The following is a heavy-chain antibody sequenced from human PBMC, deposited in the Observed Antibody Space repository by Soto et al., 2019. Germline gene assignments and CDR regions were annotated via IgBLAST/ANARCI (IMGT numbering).Heavy chain of an antibody. D-gene: IGHD2-15*01. CDR3: ATLFYCSGGSCLLPHYYFDY. CDR1: GYTLTELS. CDR2: FDPEDGET. J-gene: IGHJ4*02. V-gene: IGHV1-24*01. Sequence: QVQLVQSGAEVKKPGASVKVSCKVSGYTLTELSMHWVRQAPGKGLEWMGGFDPEDGETIYAQKFQGRVTMTEDTSTDKAYMELSSLRSEDTAVYYCATLFYCSGGSCLLPHYYFDYWGQGTLVTVSS.